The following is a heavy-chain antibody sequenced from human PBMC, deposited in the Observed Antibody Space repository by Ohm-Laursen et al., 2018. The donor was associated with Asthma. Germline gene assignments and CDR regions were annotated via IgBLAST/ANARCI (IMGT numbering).Heavy chain of an antibody. Sequence: SLRLSCAASGFTFSSYSMNWVRQAPGKGLEWVSYISRSSSTIFYADSVKGRFTNVKNSLYLQMNSLRAEDTAVYYCASGPYDYIWGSYYYYGMDVWGQGTTVTVSS. D-gene: IGHD3-16*01. J-gene: IGHJ6*02. CDR1: GFTFSSYS. CDR2: ISRSSSTI. CDR3: ASGPYDYIWGSYYYYGMDV. V-gene: IGHV3-48*01.